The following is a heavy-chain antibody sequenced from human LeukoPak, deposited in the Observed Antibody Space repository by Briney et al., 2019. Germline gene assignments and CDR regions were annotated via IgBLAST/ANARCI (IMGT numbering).Heavy chain of an antibody. CDR2: IYYSGST. Sequence: SETLSLTCTVSGGSISSSSYYWGWIRQPPGKGLEWIGSIYYSGSTYYNPSLKSRVTISIDTSKNQFSLKLSSVTAADTAVYYCARDWGPRGSHDDYWGQGTLVTVSS. V-gene: IGHV4-39*07. CDR3: ARDWGPRGSHDDY. J-gene: IGHJ4*02. CDR1: GGSISSSSYY. D-gene: IGHD3-16*01.